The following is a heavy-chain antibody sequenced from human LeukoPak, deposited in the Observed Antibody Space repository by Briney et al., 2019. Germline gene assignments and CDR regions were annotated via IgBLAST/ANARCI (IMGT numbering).Heavy chain of an antibody. Sequence: GGSLRLSCAASGFTFSAYSMNWVRQAPGQGLEWVSSITGSSSNIKYADSVKGRFTISRDNAENSLYLQMNSLRVEDTAVYYCASGGRFGDYWGQGTLVTVSS. CDR1: GFTFSAYS. CDR3: ASGGRFGDY. D-gene: IGHD3-10*01. J-gene: IGHJ4*02. CDR2: ITGSSSNI. V-gene: IGHV3-21*01.